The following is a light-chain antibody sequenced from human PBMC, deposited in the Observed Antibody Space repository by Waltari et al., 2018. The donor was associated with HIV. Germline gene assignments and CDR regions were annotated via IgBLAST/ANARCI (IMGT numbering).Light chain of an antibody. CDR3: QQYDNLPLT. CDR1: QDISNY. CDR2: DAS. V-gene: IGKV1-33*01. J-gene: IGKJ4*01. Sequence: DIQTTQSPSSLSASVGDRVTITCQASQDISNYLNWYQQKPGKAPKLLIDDASNLETGVPSRFSGSGSGTDFTFTISSLQPEDIGTYYCQQYDNLPLTFGGGTKVEIK.